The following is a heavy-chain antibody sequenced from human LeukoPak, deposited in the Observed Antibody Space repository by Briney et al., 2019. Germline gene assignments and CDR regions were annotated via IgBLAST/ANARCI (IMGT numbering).Heavy chain of an antibody. CDR2: MNPNSGNT. Sequence: GASVKVSCKTSGYRFITFGINWVRQATGQGLEWMGWMNPNSGNTGYAQKFQGRVTITRNTSISTAYMELSSLRSEDTAVYYCARGSRILEWLPYSYYYYMDVWGKGTTVTVSS. CDR1: GYRFITFG. CDR3: ARGSRILEWLPYSYYYYMDV. D-gene: IGHD3-3*01. V-gene: IGHV1-8*03. J-gene: IGHJ6*03.